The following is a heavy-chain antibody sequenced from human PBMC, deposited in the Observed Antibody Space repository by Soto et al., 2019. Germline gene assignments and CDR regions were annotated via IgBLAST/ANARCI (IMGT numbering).Heavy chain of an antibody. CDR1: GYTFTVYY. CDR2: INPNSGGT. D-gene: IGHD2-15*01. J-gene: IGHJ6*02. CDR3: ARGGYCSGGSCYSAYYYYGMDV. V-gene: IGHV1-2*02. Sequence: GGSVKVSCKASGYTFTVYYMHGVRQSPLRGLDGMGCINPNSGGTNYAQKFQGRVTMTRDTSISTAYMELSRLRSDDTAVYYCARGGYCSGGSCYSAYYYYGMDVWGQGTTVTVSS.